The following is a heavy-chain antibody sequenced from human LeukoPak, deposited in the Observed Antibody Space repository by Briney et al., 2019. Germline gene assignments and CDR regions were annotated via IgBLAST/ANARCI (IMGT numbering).Heavy chain of an antibody. CDR1: GGSFSGYY. CDR3: ARGSRYRSSSRRLDY. D-gene: IGHD6-6*01. CDR2: INHSGST. J-gene: IGHJ4*02. Sequence: SETLSLTCAVYGGSFSGYYWSWIRQPPGKGLEWIGEINHSGSTNYNPSLKSRVTISVDTSKDQFSLKLSSVTAADTAVYYCARGSRYRSSSRRLDYWGQGTLVTVSS. V-gene: IGHV4-34*01.